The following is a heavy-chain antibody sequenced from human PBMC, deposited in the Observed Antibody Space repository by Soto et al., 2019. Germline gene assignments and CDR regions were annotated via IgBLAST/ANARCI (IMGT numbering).Heavy chain of an antibody. J-gene: IGHJ6*02. CDR3: ARSLITRTTYYYYGMDV. CDR2: TYYRSKWYN. CDR1: GDSVSSNSAA. Sequence: SQTLSLTCAISGDSVSSNSAAWNWIRQSPSRGLEWLGRTYYRSKWYNDYAVSVKSRITINPDTSKNQFSLQLNSVTPEDTAVYYCARSLITRTTYYYYGMDVWGQGTTVTVSS. V-gene: IGHV6-1*01. D-gene: IGHD1-7*01.